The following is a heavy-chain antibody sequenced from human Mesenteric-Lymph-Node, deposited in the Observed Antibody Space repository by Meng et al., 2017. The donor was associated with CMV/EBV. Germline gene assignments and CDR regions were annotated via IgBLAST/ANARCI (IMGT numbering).Heavy chain of an antibody. CDR1: GFTISEYG. J-gene: IGHJ4*02. V-gene: IGHV3-69-1*01. CDR2: ISSSSYI. Sequence: GESLKISCAASGFTISEYGMHWVRQAPGKGLEWVSSISSSSYIYYADSVKGRFTISRDNAKNSLYLQMNSLRAEDTAVYYCARDDYWGQGTLVTVSS. CDR3: ARDDY.